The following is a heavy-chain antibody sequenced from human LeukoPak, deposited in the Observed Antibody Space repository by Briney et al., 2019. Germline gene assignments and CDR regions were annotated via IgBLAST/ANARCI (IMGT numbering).Heavy chain of an antibody. CDR3: AESRDGYNQVDY. Sequence: GGSLRLACAASGFTFISYGMYWVRQAPGKGLEWVAGIWSDGSNKYYARSVKGRFTIPIDNSKNTLYLQMNSRRVKDTAVYYCAESRDGYNQVDYWGQATLVTVSS. V-gene: IGHV3-33*06. CDR2: IWSDGSNK. J-gene: IGHJ4*02. CDR1: GFTFISYG. D-gene: IGHD5-24*01.